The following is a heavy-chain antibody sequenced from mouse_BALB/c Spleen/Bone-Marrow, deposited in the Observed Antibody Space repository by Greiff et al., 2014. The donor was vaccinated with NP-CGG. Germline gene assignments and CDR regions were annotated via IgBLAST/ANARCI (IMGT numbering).Heavy chain of an antibody. V-gene: IGHV1S81*02. Sequence: QVQLKESGAELVKPGASVKLSCKASGYTFTSYYMYWVKQRPGQGLEWIGEINPSNGGTNFNEKFKSKATLTVDKSSSTAYMQLSSLTSGDSAVYYCTRSTMITYFDYWGQGTTLTVSS. CDR1: GYTFTSYY. CDR3: TRSTMITYFDY. CDR2: INPSNGGT. J-gene: IGHJ2*01. D-gene: IGHD2-4*01.